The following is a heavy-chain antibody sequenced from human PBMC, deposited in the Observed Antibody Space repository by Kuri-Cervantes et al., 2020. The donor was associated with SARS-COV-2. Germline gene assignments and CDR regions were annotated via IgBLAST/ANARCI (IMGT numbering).Heavy chain of an antibody. D-gene: IGHD4/OR15-4a*01. CDR1: GGSISSGSYY. CDR2: IYTSGST. CDR3: ARTDYLFDY. V-gene: IGHV4-61*02. Sequence: SETLSLTCTVSGGSISSGSYYWSWIRQPAGKGLEWIGRIYTSGSTNYNPSLKSRVTISVDTSKNQFSLKLSSVTAADTAVYYCARTDYLFDYWGQGTLVTVSS. J-gene: IGHJ4*02.